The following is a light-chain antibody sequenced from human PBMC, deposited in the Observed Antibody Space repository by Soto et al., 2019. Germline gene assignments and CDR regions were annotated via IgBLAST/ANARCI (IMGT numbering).Light chain of an antibody. V-gene: IGKV3-20*01. J-gene: IGKJ1*01. CDR2: GAS. CDR3: QQYESSWT. CDR1: QSISSTF. Sequence: EIVLTQSPGTLSLSPGERATLSCRASQSISSTFLAWYQHKPGQAPRVLIYGASRRAPGIPDRFSGSGSGTDFTLTINRLEPEDFAVYYCQQYESSWTFGQGTKVE.